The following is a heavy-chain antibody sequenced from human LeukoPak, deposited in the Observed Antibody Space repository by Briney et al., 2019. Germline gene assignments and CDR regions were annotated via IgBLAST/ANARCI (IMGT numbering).Heavy chain of an antibody. CDR2: ISGSGGST. D-gene: IGHD1-1*01. J-gene: IGHJ4*02. Sequence: GGSLRLSCAASGFTFSTYVMGWVRQAPGKGLEWVSAISGSGGSTYYADSVKGRFTVSRDNSKNTLYLQMNSLGADDTAVYYCAKGNWRYFDYWGQGTLVTVSS. CDR3: AKGNWRYFDY. CDR1: GFTFSTYV. V-gene: IGHV3-23*01.